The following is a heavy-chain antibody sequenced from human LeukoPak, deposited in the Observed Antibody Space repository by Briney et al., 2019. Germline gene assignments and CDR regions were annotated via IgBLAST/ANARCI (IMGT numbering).Heavy chain of an antibody. V-gene: IGHV3-49*04. J-gene: IGHJ6*02. CDR3: SRGPIQLWIHNGMDV. D-gene: IGHD5-18*01. CDR2: PKSKAYRGTT. Sequence: PGGSLRLSRTAFLFTHGDHPMSSVRQAPGKGIEWVGFPKSKAYRGTTEYAASVKGRFTISREDSRNVAYLLMNSLKTEDTAVYYCSRGPIQLWIHNGMDVWGQGTTVIVSS. CDR1: LFTHGDHP.